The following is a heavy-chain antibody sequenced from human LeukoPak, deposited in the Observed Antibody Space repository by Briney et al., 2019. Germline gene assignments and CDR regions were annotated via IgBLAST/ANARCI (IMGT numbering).Heavy chain of an antibody. CDR3: TRAPYANYVNLDY. J-gene: IGHJ4*02. CDR1: VFTFGDYA. CDR2: IRSKAYGGTT. V-gene: IGHV3-49*04. D-gene: IGHD1-7*01. Sequence: GGSLRLSFAASVFTFGDYAMSWVRQAPGKGLEWVGFIRSKAYGGTTEYAASVKGRFTISRDDSKSIAYLQMNSLKTEDTAVYYCTRAPYANYVNLDYWGQGTLVTVSS.